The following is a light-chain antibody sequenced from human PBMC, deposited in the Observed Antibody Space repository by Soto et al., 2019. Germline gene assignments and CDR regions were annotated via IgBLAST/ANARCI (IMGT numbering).Light chain of an antibody. CDR1: QSISSY. CDR2: AAS. V-gene: IGKV1-39*01. J-gene: IGKJ1*01. Sequence: DIQMTLSPSSLSASVGDGVTITFRASQSISSYVSWYQQKPGKAPKLLIYAASRLESGVPSRFSGSRSGTDFTLTISSLQPEDFATYYCQQSYSRMTFGQGTKVDI. CDR3: QQSYSRMT.